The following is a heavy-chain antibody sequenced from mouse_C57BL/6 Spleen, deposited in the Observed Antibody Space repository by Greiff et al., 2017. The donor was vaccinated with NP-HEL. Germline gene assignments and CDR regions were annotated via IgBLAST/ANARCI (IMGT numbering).Heavy chain of an antibody. CDR3: TPLYVGKTDYYAMDY. CDR2: IDPETGGT. Sequence: QVQLQQSGAELVRPGASVTLSCKASGYTFTDYEMHWVKQTPVHGLEWIGAIDPETGGTAYNQKFKGKAILTADKSSSTAYMELRSLTSEDSAVYYCTPLYVGKTDYYAMDYWGQGTSVTVSS. CDR1: GYTFTDYE. J-gene: IGHJ4*01. D-gene: IGHD2-1*01. V-gene: IGHV1-15*01.